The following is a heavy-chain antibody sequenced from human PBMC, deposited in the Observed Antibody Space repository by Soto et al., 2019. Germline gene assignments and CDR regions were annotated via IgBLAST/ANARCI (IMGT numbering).Heavy chain of an antibody. CDR3: AISQRRSSSSWSRQLLYYGMDV. J-gene: IGHJ6*02. D-gene: IGHD6-13*01. V-gene: IGHV1-69*01. Sequence: QVQLVQSGAEVKKPGSSVKVSCKASGGTFSSYAISWVRQAPGQGLEWMGGIIPIFGTANYAQKFHGRVTITADESTSTAYMELSSLRSEDTAVYYCAISQRRSSSSWSRQLLYYGMDVWGQGTTVTVSS. CDR2: IIPIFGTA. CDR1: GGTFSSYA.